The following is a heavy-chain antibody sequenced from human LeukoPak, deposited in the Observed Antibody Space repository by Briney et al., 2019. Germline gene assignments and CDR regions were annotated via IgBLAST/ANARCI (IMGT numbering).Heavy chain of an antibody. V-gene: IGHV3-7*01. CDR2: IKQDGSEK. D-gene: IGHD1-26*01. J-gene: IGHJ4*02. CDR3: ARVRSWEDY. Sequence: GGSLRLSCTASGFRFGTYWMSWVRQAPGKGLEWVANIKQDGSEKYYVDSVKGRFTISRDNAKNSLYLQMNSLRAEDTAVYYCARVRSWEDYWGQGTLVTVSS. CDR1: GFRFGTYW.